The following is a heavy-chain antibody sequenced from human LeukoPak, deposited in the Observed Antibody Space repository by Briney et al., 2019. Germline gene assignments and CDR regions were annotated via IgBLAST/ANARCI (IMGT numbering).Heavy chain of an antibody. Sequence: SVKVSCKASGGTFSSYAISWVRQAPGQGLEWMGGIIPIFGTANYAQKFQGRVTITADESTSTAYMELSNLRSEDTAVYYCASPRGIYYYYYYYMDVWGKGTTVTVSS. J-gene: IGHJ6*03. D-gene: IGHD2-15*01. CDR2: IIPIFGTA. CDR3: ASPRGIYYYYYYYMDV. V-gene: IGHV1-69*01. CDR1: GGTFSSYA.